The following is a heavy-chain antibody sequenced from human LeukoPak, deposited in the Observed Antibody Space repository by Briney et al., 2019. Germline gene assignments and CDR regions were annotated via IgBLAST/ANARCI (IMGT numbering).Heavy chain of an antibody. Sequence: SETLSLTCTVSGVSISSSNSYWGWIRQPPGKGLEWIGSIYYSGNTYYNASLKSQVSISIDTFKNQFSLRLTSVTAADTAVYYCARQTGSGLFILPGGQGTLVTVSS. CDR1: GVSISSSNSY. CDR3: ARQTGSGLFILP. CDR2: IYYSGNT. V-gene: IGHV4-39*01. D-gene: IGHD3/OR15-3a*01. J-gene: IGHJ4*02.